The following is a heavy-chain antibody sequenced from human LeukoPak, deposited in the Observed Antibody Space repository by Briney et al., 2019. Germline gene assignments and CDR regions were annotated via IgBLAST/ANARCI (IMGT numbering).Heavy chain of an antibody. J-gene: IGHJ6*03. CDR3: AKIGTYYYYYVDV. Sequence: GGSLRLSCAGSGLSVSYNYMTWVRQAPGKGLEWVSAFSGNGGSTYYADSVKGRFTISRDNSKNTLYLQMNSLRAEDTAVYYCAKIGTYYYYYVDVWGKGTTVTISS. D-gene: IGHD6-13*01. V-gene: IGHV3-23*01. CDR2: FSGNGGST. CDR1: GLSVSYNY.